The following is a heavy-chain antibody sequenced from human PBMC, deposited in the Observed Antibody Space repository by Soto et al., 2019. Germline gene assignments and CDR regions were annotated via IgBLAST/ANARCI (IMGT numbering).Heavy chain of an antibody. Sequence: QVQLQESGPGLVKPSQTLSLTCTVSGGSISSGGYYWSWIRQHPGKGLEWIGYIYYSGSTYYNPSLKSRVPISVDTSKNQFSLKLSSVTAADTAVYYCARVLQSRGGFWSGYLPPETLHRNWFDPWGQGTLVTVSS. D-gene: IGHD3-3*01. J-gene: IGHJ5*02. CDR2: IYYSGST. V-gene: IGHV4-31*03. CDR3: ARVLQSRGGFWSGYLPPETLHRNWFDP. CDR1: GGSISSGGYY.